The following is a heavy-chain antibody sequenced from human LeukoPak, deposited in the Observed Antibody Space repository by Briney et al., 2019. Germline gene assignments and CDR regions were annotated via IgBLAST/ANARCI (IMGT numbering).Heavy chain of an antibody. CDR3: AIRGVGACLDP. D-gene: IGHD1-26*01. CDR1: GGTFSNYA. Sequence: AVKVSCKASGGTFSNYAFSWVRQAPGQGLEWMGAIIPIFGTTNYAQKFQVRVTITADESTSTAYMELSSLTSEDTALYYCAIRGVGACLDPWGQGTLVTVSS. J-gene: IGHJ5*02. V-gene: IGHV1-69*13. CDR2: IIPIFGTT.